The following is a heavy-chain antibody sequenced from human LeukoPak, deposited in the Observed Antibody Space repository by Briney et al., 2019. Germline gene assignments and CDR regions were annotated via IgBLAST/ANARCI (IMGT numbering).Heavy chain of an antibody. Sequence: GGSLRLSCAASGFTFSSYSMNWVRQAPGKGLEWVLCISSSSSYIYQADSVKGRFTISRDNAKNSLYLQMNSLRAEDTAVYYCARDLWNYAYWGQGTLVTVSS. J-gene: IGHJ4*02. D-gene: IGHD3-3*01. V-gene: IGHV3-21*01. CDR2: ISSSSSYI. CDR1: GFTFSSYS. CDR3: ARDLWNYAY.